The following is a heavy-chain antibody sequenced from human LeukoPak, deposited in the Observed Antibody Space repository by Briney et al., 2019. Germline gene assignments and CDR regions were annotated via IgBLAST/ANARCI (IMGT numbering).Heavy chain of an antibody. V-gene: IGHV3-7*01. J-gene: IGHJ4*02. Sequence: TGGSLRLSCAASGFTFSSYWMSWVRQAPGKGLEWVANIKQDGSEKYYVDSVKGRFTISRDNAKNSLYLQMNSLRAEDTAVYYCARDNGDYEAFFDYWGQGTLVTVSS. CDR2: IKQDGSEK. CDR1: GFTFSSYW. D-gene: IGHD4-17*01. CDR3: ARDNGDYEAFFDY.